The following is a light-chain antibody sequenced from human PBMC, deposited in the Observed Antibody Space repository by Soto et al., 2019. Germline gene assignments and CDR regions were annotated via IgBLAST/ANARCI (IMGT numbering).Light chain of an antibody. CDR1: QSLTNNY. CDR2: GES. CDR3: QQGEALVT. J-gene: IGKJ1*01. V-gene: IGKV3-20*01. Sequence: IGLAHSPGNLPLSPVERATPTCRASQSLTNNYFARYQQKPGRALRLLIDGESTRATGIPDRFSGSGSGTDFTLTISRLEPEDVSVYECQQGEALVTFGQGTRVDIK.